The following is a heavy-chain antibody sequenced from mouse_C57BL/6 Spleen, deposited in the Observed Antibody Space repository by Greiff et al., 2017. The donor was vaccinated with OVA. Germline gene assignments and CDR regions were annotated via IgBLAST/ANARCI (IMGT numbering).Heavy chain of an antibody. J-gene: IGHJ2*01. Sequence: VQLQQPGAELVKPGASVKMSCKASGYTFTSSWITWVKQRPGQGLEWIGDIYPGSGSTNYNEKFKRKATLTVDTSSSTAYLQLSSLTSEDSAVYYCARERDYFDYWGKGTTLTVSS. CDR1: GYTFTSSW. CDR2: IYPGSGST. V-gene: IGHV1-55*01. CDR3: ARERDYFDY.